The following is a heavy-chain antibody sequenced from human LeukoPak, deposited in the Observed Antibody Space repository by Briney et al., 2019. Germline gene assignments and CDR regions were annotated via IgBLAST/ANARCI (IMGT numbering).Heavy chain of an antibody. Sequence: GSLRLSCAASGNYWMHWVRQVPGKGVVWVSHINSDGSWTSYADSVKGRFTISKDNAKNTVYLQMNSLKAEDTAVYYCVSFYETYWGRGTLVTVSS. V-gene: IGHV3-74*01. J-gene: IGHJ4*02. CDR2: INSDGSWT. D-gene: IGHD2/OR15-2a*01. CDR1: GNYW. CDR3: VSFYETY.